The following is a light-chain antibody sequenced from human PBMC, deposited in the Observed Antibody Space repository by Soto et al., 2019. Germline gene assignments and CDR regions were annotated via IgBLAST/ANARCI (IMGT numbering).Light chain of an antibody. Sequence: IRRLQYPTTLSGSVGDRVTITCRASQSIIRYLNWYQQKPGKAPKLLIYAAFSLQSGVPSRFSGSGSGTDFTLTISSLQPEDFATHYCQQSYSPPPVTFGQGTRPEIK. CDR1: QSIIRY. CDR2: AAF. V-gene: IGKV1-39*01. CDR3: QQSYSPPPVT. J-gene: IGKJ5*01.